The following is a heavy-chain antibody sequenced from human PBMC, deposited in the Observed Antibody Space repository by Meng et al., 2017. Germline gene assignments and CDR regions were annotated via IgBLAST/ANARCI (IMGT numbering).Heavy chain of an antibody. V-gene: IGHV3-15*04. J-gene: IGHJ4*02. CDR1: GRRFTDAW. D-gene: IGHD6-13*01. Sequence: VWAGGGCVKPGGSLRLSLVASGRRFTDAWMSWVRQAPGKGLEWVGRIERKSDGGTIYYAAPVKGRFTISRDDSKNTLYLQMDSLINEDTAVYFCATGAAAADHWGQGTLVAVSS. CDR2: IERKSDGGTI. CDR3: ATGAAAADH.